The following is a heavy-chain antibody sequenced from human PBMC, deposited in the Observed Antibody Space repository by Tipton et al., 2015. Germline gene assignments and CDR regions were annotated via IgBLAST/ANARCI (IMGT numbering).Heavy chain of an antibody. Sequence: SLRLSCAVSGFTFSDYWMSWVRQAPGKGLEWVAVISYDGTNKYYGGSVKGRFTISRDNSRDTVYLQMNSLRADDTAVYYCARDHEELVVGERGLDVWGQGTTVTVSS. J-gene: IGHJ6*02. D-gene: IGHD6-6*01. CDR1: GFTFSDYW. CDR3: ARDHEELVVGERGLDV. V-gene: IGHV3-30*03. CDR2: ISYDGTNK.